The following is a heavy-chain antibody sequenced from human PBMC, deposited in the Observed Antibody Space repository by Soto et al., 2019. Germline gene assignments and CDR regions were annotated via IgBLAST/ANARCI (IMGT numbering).Heavy chain of an antibody. V-gene: IGHV3-30*18. CDR3: AKGDWFDP. J-gene: IGHJ5*02. Sequence: QVQLVEPGGGVVQPGRSLRLSCAASGFTFSNYGMHWVRQAPGKGLEWVAVISYDGSNKYYADSVKGRFSISRDNSKNTLYLQMNSLRAEDTAVYYCAKGDWFDPWGQGTLVTVSS. CDR1: GFTFSNYG. CDR2: ISYDGSNK.